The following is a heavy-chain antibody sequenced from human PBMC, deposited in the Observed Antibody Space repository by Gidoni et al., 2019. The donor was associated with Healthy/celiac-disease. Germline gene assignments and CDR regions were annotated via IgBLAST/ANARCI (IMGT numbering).Heavy chain of an antibody. CDR2: IYTRGST. V-gene: IGHV4-61*02. J-gene: IGHJ6*02. D-gene: IGHD3-16*01. CDR1: GGSISSGSYY. Sequence: QVQLQESGPGLVKPSQTLSLTCTVSGGSISSGSYYWSWIRQPAGKGLEWIGRIYTRGSTNYNPSLKSRVTISVDTSKNQFSLKLSAVTAADTAVYDCARDPVWDYYGMDVWGQGTTVTVSS. CDR3: ARDPVWDYYGMDV.